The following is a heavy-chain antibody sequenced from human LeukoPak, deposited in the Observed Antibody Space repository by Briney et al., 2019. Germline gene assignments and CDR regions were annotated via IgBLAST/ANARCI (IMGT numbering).Heavy chain of an antibody. CDR1: GFTFSSYS. Sequence: GGSLRLSCAASGFTFSSYSMNWVRQAPRKGLEWVSYISSSSSTIYYADSVKGRFTISRDNAKNSLYPQMNSLRAEDTAVYYCARDENWGSRVADYWGQGTLVTVSS. V-gene: IGHV3-48*01. J-gene: IGHJ4*02. D-gene: IGHD7-27*01. CDR3: ARDENWGSRVADY. CDR2: ISSSSSTI.